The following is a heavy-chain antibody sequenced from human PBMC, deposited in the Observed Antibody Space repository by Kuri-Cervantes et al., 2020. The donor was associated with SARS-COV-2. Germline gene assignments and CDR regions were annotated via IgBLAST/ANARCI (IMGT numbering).Heavy chain of an antibody. D-gene: IGHD3-3*01. V-gene: IGHV3-30*02. CDR1: GFTFSSYG. Sequence: GESLKISCAASGFTFSSYGMHWVRQAPGKGLEWVAFIRYDGSNKYYADSVKGRFTISRDNSKNTLYLQMNSLRAEDTAVYYCAKALRWSGTDAFDTCGQGTMVTVSS. CDR2: IRYDGSNK. CDR3: AKALRWSGTDAFDT. J-gene: IGHJ3*02.